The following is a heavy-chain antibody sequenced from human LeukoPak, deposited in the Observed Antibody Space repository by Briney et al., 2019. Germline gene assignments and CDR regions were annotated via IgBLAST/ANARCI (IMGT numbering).Heavy chain of an antibody. CDR2: INPSTGGT. J-gene: IGHJ4*02. CDR1: GYTFTGYY. Sequence: ASVKVSCKASGYTFTGYYIHWVRQAPGQGLEWMGWINPSTGGTNYAQTFQGRGTMTRATYISTAYMELNMLRADDTAVSFCARRGGDCSESYSADGGQRTLVTVS. CDR3: ARRGGDCSESYSAD. D-gene: IGHD3-10*01. V-gene: IGHV1-2*02.